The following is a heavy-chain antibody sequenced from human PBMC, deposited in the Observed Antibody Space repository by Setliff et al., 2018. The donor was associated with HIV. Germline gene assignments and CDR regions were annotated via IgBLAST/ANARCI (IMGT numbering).Heavy chain of an antibody. V-gene: IGHV3-66*02. CDR3: ARVRLYNAALDY. D-gene: IGHD3-10*01. CDR2: IYSGGST. Sequence: GGSLRLSCAASGLTVSGYYMAWVRQAPGKGLEWVSTIYSGGSTYHADSVKGRFTLSRDSSKNTLSLQMNSLRPEDTAVYYCARVRLYNAALDYWGQGTLVTVS. J-gene: IGHJ4*02. CDR1: GLTVSGYY.